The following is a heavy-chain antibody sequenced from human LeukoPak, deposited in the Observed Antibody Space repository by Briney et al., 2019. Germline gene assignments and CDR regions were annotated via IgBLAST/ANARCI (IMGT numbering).Heavy chain of an antibody. CDR1: GFTVSSYY. CDR2: IYSGGST. CDR3: ARSYSNHLFGMDV. V-gene: IGHV3-66*01. D-gene: IGHD4-11*01. Sequence: QTGGSLRLSCAASGFTVSSYYMTWVRQAPGKGLEWVSVIYSGGSTYYADSVKGRGAISRDNSKNTMFLQMNSVRAEDTAVYYCARSYSNHLFGMDVWGQGTTVTVSS. J-gene: IGHJ6*02.